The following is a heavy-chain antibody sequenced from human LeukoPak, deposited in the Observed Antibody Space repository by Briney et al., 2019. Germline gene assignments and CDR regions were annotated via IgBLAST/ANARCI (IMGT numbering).Heavy chain of an antibody. D-gene: IGHD6-13*01. CDR3: ARDSYSSREKGYFDY. CDR1: GGSISSGSYY. J-gene: IGHJ4*02. V-gene: IGHV4-61*02. CDR2: NYTSGST. Sequence: SETLSLTRTVSGGSISSGSYYWSWIPQPAGKGLEWIGRNYTSGSTNYNPSLKSRVTISVDTSKNQFSLKLSSVTAADTAVYYCARDSYSSREKGYFDYWGQGTLVTVSS.